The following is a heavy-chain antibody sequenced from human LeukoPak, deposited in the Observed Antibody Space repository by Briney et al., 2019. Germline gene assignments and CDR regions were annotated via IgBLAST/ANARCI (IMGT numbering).Heavy chain of an antibody. D-gene: IGHD1-26*01. J-gene: IGHJ5*02. CDR3: TREVRSAWASFDP. Sequence: SETLSLTCTVSGYSISSGYYWGWIRQPPGKGLEWIGSIHYSARIYYNPSLKSRLTISPDTFKNQFSLKLTSVTAADTAVYYCTREVRSAWASFDPWGQGTLVIVSS. V-gene: IGHV4-38-2*02. CDR2: IHYSARI. CDR1: GYSISSGYY.